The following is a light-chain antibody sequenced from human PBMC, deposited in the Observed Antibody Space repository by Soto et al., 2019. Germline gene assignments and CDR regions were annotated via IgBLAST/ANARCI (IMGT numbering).Light chain of an antibody. CDR2: ANI. J-gene: IGLJ3*02. CDR3: LAWEDRLNGWV. V-gene: IGLV1-40*01. CDR1: SSNIGAGYD. Sequence: QSVLTQPPSVSGSPGQRVTISCTGSSSNIGAGYDVHWYQQRPGTAPKLLISANINRPSGVPDRFSGSKSGTSASLAITGLQADDEGDYYCLAWEDRLNGWVFGGGTKLTVL.